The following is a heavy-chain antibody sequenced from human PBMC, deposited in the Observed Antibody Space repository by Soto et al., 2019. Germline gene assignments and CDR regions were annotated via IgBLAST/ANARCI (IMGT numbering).Heavy chain of an antibody. D-gene: IGHD3-3*01. J-gene: IGHJ4*02. CDR2: IIPIFGTA. Sequence: SVKVSCKASGGTFSSYAISWVRQAPGQGLEWMGGIIPIFGTANYAQKFQGRVTITADKSTSTAYMELSSLRSEDTAVYYFAGNRILEWLLQGYFEYWGQGTMVTVSS. CDR1: GGTFSSYA. V-gene: IGHV1-69*06. CDR3: AGNRILEWLLQGYFEY.